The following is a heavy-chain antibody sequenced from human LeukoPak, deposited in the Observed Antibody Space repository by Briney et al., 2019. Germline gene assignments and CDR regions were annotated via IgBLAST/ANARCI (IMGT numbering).Heavy chain of an antibody. CDR3: ARLSVSGNTVTNAFDI. J-gene: IGHJ3*02. Sequence: PSETLSLTCTVSGGSISSSSYYWGWIRQPPGKGLEWIGCIYYSGSTYYNPSLKSRVTISVDTSKNQFSLKLSSVTAADTAVYYCARLSVSGNTVTNAFDIWGQGTMVTVSS. CDR2: IYYSGST. CDR1: GGSISSSSYY. V-gene: IGHV4-39*01. D-gene: IGHD4-17*01.